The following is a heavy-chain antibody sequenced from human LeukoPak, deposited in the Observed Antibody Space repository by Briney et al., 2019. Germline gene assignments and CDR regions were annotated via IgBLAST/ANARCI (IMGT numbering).Heavy chain of an antibody. CDR2: IYSTGRS. Sequence: SETLSLTCTVSSGSISNYFWSWVRQPAGKGLEWIGRIYSTGRSDYNPSLKSRITMSVDTSKNQFSLKLSSVTAADTAVYYCARDARDMVRGVIITPKYYYYYYMDVWGKGTTVTISS. V-gene: IGHV4-4*07. D-gene: IGHD3-10*01. CDR1: SGSISNYF. J-gene: IGHJ6*03. CDR3: ARDARDMVRGVIITPKYYYYYYMDV.